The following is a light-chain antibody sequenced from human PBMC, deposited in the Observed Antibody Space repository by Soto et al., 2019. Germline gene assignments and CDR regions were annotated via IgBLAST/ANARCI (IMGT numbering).Light chain of an antibody. V-gene: IGLV1-40*01. Sequence: QSVLTQPPSVSGAPGQRVTISCTGSSSNIGAGYDVHWYQQLPGTAPKLLIYGNSNRPSGVPDRFSGSKSGTSASLAITGLQAEDEADYYCQSYDSSLSGSYVFGTGTKPTVL. CDR3: QSYDSSLSGSYV. J-gene: IGLJ1*01. CDR2: GNS. CDR1: SSNIGAGYD.